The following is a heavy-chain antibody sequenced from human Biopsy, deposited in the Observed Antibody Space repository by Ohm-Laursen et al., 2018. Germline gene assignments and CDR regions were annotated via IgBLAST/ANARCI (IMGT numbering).Heavy chain of an antibody. Sequence: GSSEKASCKPSGYTFAGYYLHWVRQAPGHGLEWMGWINPNSGNANYAQSFQGRLTVTRDTSISTAYMELTSLTFDDTAIYYCARVPAYPSIDGYYGLDLWGQGTTVIVSS. CDR2: INPNSGNA. V-gene: IGHV1-2*02. J-gene: IGHJ6*02. CDR3: ARVPAYPSIDGYYGLDL. D-gene: IGHD3-9*01. CDR1: GYTFAGYY.